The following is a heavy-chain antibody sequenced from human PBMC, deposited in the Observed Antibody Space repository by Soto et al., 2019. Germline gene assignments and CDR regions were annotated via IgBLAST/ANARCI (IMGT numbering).Heavy chain of an antibody. J-gene: IGHJ5*02. D-gene: IGHD6-6*01. CDR2: IYYSGST. CDR3: ARNRAAHNWFDP. CDR1: GGSISSFY. Sequence: LSLTCTVSGGSISSFYWSWIRQPPGKGLEWIGYIYYSGSTNYNPSHKSRVTISVDTSKNQFSLKLSSVTAADTAVYYCARNRAAHNWFDPWGQGTLVTVSS. V-gene: IGHV4-59*01.